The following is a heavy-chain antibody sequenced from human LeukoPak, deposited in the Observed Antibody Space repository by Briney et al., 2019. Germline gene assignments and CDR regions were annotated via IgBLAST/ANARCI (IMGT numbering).Heavy chain of an antibody. Sequence: PGRSLRLSCAASGFTFSSYAMHWVGQAPGKGLEWVAVISYDGSNKYYADSVKGRFTISRDNSKNTLYLQMNSLRAEDTAVYYCARDSMDFWSGYYYYYYYGMDVWGQGTTVTVSS. V-gene: IGHV3-30-3*01. CDR2: ISYDGSNK. J-gene: IGHJ6*02. CDR1: GFTFSSYA. CDR3: ARDSMDFWSGYYYYYYYGMDV. D-gene: IGHD3-3*01.